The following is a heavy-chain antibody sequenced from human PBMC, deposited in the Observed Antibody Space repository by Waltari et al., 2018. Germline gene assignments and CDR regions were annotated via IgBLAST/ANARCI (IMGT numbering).Heavy chain of an antibody. Sequence: EVQLVESGGGVVKPGGSLRLSCAASGFTCSNAWMSWVRQAPGKGLEWVGRIKSKTDCGTTDYAAPVKGRFTISRDDSKNTLYLQMNSLKTEDTAVYYCTTGPIGMAGSDYWGQGTLVTVSS. V-gene: IGHV3-15*01. CDR1: GFTCSNAW. J-gene: IGHJ4*02. CDR3: TTGPIGMAGSDY. D-gene: IGHD6-19*01. CDR2: IKSKTDCGTT.